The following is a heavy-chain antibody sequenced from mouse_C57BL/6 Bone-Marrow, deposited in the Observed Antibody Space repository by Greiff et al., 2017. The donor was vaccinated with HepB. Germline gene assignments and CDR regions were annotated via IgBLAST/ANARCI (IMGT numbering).Heavy chain of an antibody. CDR2: INPSSGYT. CDR3: ARNAYYYAMDY. Sequence: QVQLQQPGAELVKPGASVKMSCKASGYTFTSYWITWVKQRPGQGLEWIGYINPSSGYTKYNQKFKDKATLTADKSSSTAYMQLSSLTYEDSAVYYCARNAYYYAMDYWGQGTSVTVSS. J-gene: IGHJ4*01. D-gene: IGHD2-10*01. CDR1: GYTFTSYW. V-gene: IGHV1-7*01.